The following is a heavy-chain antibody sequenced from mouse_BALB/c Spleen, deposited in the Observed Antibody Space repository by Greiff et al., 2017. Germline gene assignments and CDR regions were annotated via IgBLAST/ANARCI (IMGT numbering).Heavy chain of an antibody. CDR2: ISSGGSYT. J-gene: IGHJ4*01. Sequence: EVMLVESGGGLVQPGGSLKLSCAASGFTFSSYGMSWVRQTPDKRLELVATISSGGSYTYYPDSVKGRFTISRDNAKNTLYLQMSSLKSEDTAMYYCARHDRIYDGYYEGVMDYWGQGTSVTVSS. CDR3: ARHDRIYDGYYEGVMDY. CDR1: GFTFSSYG. V-gene: IGHV5-6*03. D-gene: IGHD2-3*01.